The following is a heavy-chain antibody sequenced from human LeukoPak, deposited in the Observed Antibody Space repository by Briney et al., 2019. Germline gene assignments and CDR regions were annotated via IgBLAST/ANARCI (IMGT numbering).Heavy chain of an antibody. V-gene: IGHV1-69*05. CDR1: GYTFTSYA. CDR2: IIPIFGTA. Sequence: ASVKVSCKASGYTFTSYAISWVRQAPGQGLEWMGGIIPIFGTANYAQKFQGRVTITTDESTSTAYMELSSLRSEDTAVYYCARSGYSYGYIHFDYWGQGTLVTVSS. D-gene: IGHD5-18*01. J-gene: IGHJ4*02. CDR3: ARSGYSYGYIHFDY.